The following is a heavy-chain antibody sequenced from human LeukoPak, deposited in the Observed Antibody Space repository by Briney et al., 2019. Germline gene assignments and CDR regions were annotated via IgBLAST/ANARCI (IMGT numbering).Heavy chain of an antibody. Sequence: SVKVSCKASGGTFSSYAISWVRQAPGQGLEWMGGIIPIFGTANYAQKFQGRVTITADESTSTAYMELSSLRSEDTAVYYCARRKETYYYDSSGYYPYYYGMDVWGQGTTVTVSS. CDR2: IIPIFGTA. V-gene: IGHV1-69*13. CDR1: GGTFSSYA. D-gene: IGHD3-22*01. J-gene: IGHJ6*02. CDR3: ARRKETYYYDSSGYYPYYYGMDV.